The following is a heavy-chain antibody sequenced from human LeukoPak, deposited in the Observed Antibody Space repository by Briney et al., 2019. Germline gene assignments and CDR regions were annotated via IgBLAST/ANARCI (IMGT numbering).Heavy chain of an antibody. CDR1: GFTFSSYT. Sequence: PGGSLRLSCAASGFTFSSYTMNWVRQAPGKGLEWVSAISGSGGSTYYADSVKGRFTISRDNSKNTLYLQMNSLRAEDTAVYYCAKDLDYDILTNWFDPWGQGTLVTVSS. CDR3: AKDLDYDILTNWFDP. V-gene: IGHV3-23*01. CDR2: ISGSGGST. D-gene: IGHD3-9*01. J-gene: IGHJ5*02.